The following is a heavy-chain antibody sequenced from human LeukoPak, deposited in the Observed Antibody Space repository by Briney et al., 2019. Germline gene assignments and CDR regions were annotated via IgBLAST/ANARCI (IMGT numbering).Heavy chain of an antibody. V-gene: IGHV3-30*18. D-gene: IGHD4-17*01. CDR2: ISYDGSNK. J-gene: IGHJ6*02. CDR1: GFTASSNY. Sequence: PGGSLRLSCAASGFTASSNYMSWVRQAPGKGLEWVAVISYDGSNKYYADSVKGRFTISRDNSKNTLYLQMNSLRAEDTAVYYCAKDQVTTVTTDYYYGMDVWGQGTTVTVSS. CDR3: AKDQVTTVTTDYYYGMDV.